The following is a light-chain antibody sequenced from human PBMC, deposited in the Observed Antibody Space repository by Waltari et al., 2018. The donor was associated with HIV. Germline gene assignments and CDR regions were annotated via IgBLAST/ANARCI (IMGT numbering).Light chain of an antibody. CDR2: GAS. V-gene: IGKV3-20*01. Sequence: EIVLTQSPGTLSLSPGDRATLSCRASQSVRSASLAWYQQKPGQAPRLLIYGASSRAPGIPDRFSGSGAVTDFILTISRLVPEDCAVYYCQQYAASPLTFGGGTKVEIK. CDR1: QSVRSAS. J-gene: IGKJ4*01. CDR3: QQYAASPLT.